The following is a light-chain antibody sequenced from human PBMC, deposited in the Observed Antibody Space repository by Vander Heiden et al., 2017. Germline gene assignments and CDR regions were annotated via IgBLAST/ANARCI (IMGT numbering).Light chain of an antibody. CDR2: YKSDSDN. Sequence: QAVLTQPSSLSASPGASASLTCTLRSGLNVGTYRIYWYQQKPGSPPQYLLRYKSDSDNQQGSGVPSRFSGSKDASANAGILLISGLQSEDEADYYCMIWHSSAWVFGGGTKLTVL. CDR3: MIWHSSAWV. J-gene: IGLJ3*02. CDR1: SGLNVGTYR. V-gene: IGLV5-45*03.